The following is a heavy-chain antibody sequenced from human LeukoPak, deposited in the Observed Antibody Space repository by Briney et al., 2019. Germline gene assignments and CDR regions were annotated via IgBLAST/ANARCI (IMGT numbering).Heavy chain of an antibody. Sequence: PGGSLRLSCAASGFTFSSYSMNWVRQAPGKGLEWVSSISSSSTYIYYADSVKGRFTISRDNAKNSLYLQMNSLRAEDTAVYYCARDREVGFGESGAYYYYGMDVWGQGTTVTVSS. CDR3: ARDREVGFGESGAYYYYGMDV. V-gene: IGHV3-21*04. J-gene: IGHJ6*02. CDR1: GFTFSSYS. D-gene: IGHD3-10*01. CDR2: ISSSSTYI.